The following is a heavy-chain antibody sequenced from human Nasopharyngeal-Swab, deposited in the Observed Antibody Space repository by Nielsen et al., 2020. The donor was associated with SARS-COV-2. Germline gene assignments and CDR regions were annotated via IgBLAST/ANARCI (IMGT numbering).Heavy chain of an antibody. V-gene: IGHV1-3*01. D-gene: IGHD3-22*01. J-gene: IGHJ6*02. CDR3: ASGWGDDSSGYPNYYGMDV. Sequence: ASVKVSCKASGYTFTSYAMHWVRQAPGQRLEWMGWINAGNGNTKYSQKFQGRVAITRDTSASTAYMELSSLRSEDTAVYYCASGWGDDSSGYPNYYGMDVWGQGTTVTVSS. CDR2: INAGNGNT. CDR1: GYTFTSYA.